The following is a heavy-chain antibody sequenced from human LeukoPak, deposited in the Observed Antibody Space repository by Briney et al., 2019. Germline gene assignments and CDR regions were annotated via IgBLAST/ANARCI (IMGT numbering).Heavy chain of an antibody. J-gene: IGHJ5*02. CDR3: ARVRAGTRKVSWFDP. CDR1: GYTFTSYT. V-gene: IGHV7-4-1*02. D-gene: IGHD1-1*01. Sequence: ASVKVSCKASGYTFTSYTMNWVRQAPGQGLEWMGWINTNTGNPTYAQGFTGRFVFSLDTSVSTAYLQISSLKAEDTAVYYCARVRAGTRKVSWFDPWGQGTLVTVSS. CDR2: INTNTGNP.